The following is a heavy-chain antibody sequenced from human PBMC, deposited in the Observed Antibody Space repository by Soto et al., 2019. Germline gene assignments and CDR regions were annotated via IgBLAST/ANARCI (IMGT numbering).Heavy chain of an antibody. CDR3: GKDRNYFDSSGTIDY. D-gene: IGHD3-22*01. V-gene: IGHV3-9*01. CDR2: LGWNRGYM. J-gene: IGHJ4*02. CDR1: GFTFEDYA. Sequence: EVQLVESGGGLVQPGRSLRLSCAAYGFTFEDYAMHWVRQAPGKGLEWVSGLGWNRGYMVYADSVKGRFTISRDNGRKSLYLQMNSLRAEDTALYYCGKDRNYFDSSGTIDYWAQGTLVTVSS.